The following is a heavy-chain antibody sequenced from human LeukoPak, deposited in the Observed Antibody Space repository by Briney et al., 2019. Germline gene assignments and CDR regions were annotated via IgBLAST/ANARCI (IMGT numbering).Heavy chain of an antibody. Sequence: GGSLRLSCAASGFTFSSYAMHWVRQAPGKGLEWVAVISYDGSNKYYADSVKGRFTISRDNSENTLYLQMNSLRAEDTAVYYCARAYDYGGNSPGYWGQGTLVTVSS. CDR2: ISYDGSNK. V-gene: IGHV3-30-3*01. CDR1: GFTFSSYA. D-gene: IGHD4-23*01. CDR3: ARAYDYGGNSPGY. J-gene: IGHJ4*02.